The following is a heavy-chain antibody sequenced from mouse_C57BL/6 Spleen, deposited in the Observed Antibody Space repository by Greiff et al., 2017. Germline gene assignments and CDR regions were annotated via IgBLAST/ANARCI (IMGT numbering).Heavy chain of an antibody. Sequence: QVQLQQSGTELVKPGASVKLSCKASGYTFTSYWMHWVKQRPGQGLEWIGNINPSNGGTNYNQKFKGKSTLTVDKSSRTAYIQLSSLTSEDSAVYYCARSDGNFDYWGQGTTLTVSS. CDR2: INPSNGGT. D-gene: IGHD2-1*01. CDR3: ARSDGNFDY. V-gene: IGHV1-53*01. J-gene: IGHJ2*01. CDR1: GYTFTSYW.